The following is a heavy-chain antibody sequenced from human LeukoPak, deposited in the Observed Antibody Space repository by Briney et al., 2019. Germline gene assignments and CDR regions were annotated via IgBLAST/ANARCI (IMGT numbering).Heavy chain of an antibody. Sequence: RESLRISCKGSGYSFTSYWISWVRQMPGKGLEWMGRIDPSDSYTNYSPSFQGHVTISADKSISTAYLQWSSLKASDTAMYYCAIHYYGSGGFDAFDIWGQGTMVTVSS. D-gene: IGHD3-10*01. J-gene: IGHJ3*02. CDR3: AIHYYGSGGFDAFDI. V-gene: IGHV5-10-1*01. CDR1: GYSFTSYW. CDR2: IDPSDSYT.